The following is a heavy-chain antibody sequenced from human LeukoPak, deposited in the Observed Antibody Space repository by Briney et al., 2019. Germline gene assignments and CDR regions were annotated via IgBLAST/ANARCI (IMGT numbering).Heavy chain of an antibody. CDR3: ARRYQYYYDSSGYLHAFDI. J-gene: IGHJ3*02. Sequence: SETLSLTCTVPGGSISSSSYYWGWIRQPPGKGLEWIGSIYYSGSTYYNPSLKSRVTISVDTSKNQFSLKLSSATAADTAVYYSARRYQYYYDSSGYLHAFDIWGQGTMVTVSS. V-gene: IGHV4-39*01. CDR1: GGSISSSSYY. CDR2: IYYSGST. D-gene: IGHD3-22*01.